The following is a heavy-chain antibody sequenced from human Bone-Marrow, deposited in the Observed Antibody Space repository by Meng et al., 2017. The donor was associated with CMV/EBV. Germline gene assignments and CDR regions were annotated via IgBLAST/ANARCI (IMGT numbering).Heavy chain of an antibody. CDR1: GGTFSSYA. CDR3: AKDRIFGEVGYFDY. J-gene: IGHJ4*02. Sequence: SVKVSCKASGGTFSSYAISWVRQAPGQGLEWMGGIIPIFGTANYAQKFQGRVTITTDESTSTAYMELSSLRSEDTAVYYCAKDRIFGEVGYFDYWGQGTLVTVSS. V-gene: IGHV1-69*05. D-gene: IGHD3-3*02. CDR2: IIPIFGTA.